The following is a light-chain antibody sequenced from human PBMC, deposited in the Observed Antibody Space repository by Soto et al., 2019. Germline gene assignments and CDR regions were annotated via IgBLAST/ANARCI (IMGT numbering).Light chain of an antibody. V-gene: IGKV1-33*01. CDR3: QQYHNLPCT. Sequence: DIQMTQSPSSLSASVGDRITIACQASRDIDNYLNWYQQKPGKAPNLLIYDASTLETGVPSRFSGSGSGTDFTITINNLQPEDVATYYCQQYHNLPCTFGPGTKVDIK. CDR2: DAS. J-gene: IGKJ3*01. CDR1: RDIDNY.